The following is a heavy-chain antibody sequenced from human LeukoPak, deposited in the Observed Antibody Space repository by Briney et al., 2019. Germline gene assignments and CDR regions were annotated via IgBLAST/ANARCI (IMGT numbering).Heavy chain of an antibody. CDR1: GVSISSYY. D-gene: IGHD1-7*01. Sequence: PSETLSLTCTVSGVSISSYYWSWIRQPPGKGLEWIGNIYYTGSTNYNPSLKSRVTMSVNTSKNQLSLKLSSLTAADSAVYYCARRSTLENFLDSWGQGTPVTVSS. CDR3: ARRSTLENFLDS. CDR2: IYYTGST. J-gene: IGHJ4*02. V-gene: IGHV4-59*08.